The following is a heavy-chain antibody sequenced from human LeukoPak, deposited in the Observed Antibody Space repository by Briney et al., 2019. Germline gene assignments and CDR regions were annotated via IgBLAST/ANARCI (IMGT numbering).Heavy chain of an antibody. D-gene: IGHD3-16*01. CDR2: INSDGSIT. J-gene: IGHJ4*02. CDR1: GSRFRSNW. V-gene: IGHV3-74*01. CDR3: ARALLWGEPFDN. Sequence: PGGSLRLSCVASGSRFRSNWMHWVRQVPGKGLVWVSRINSDGSITSYADSVKGRFTISRDNAKNTLYLQMNSLRAEDTAVYYCARALLWGEPFDNWGQGTLVTVSS.